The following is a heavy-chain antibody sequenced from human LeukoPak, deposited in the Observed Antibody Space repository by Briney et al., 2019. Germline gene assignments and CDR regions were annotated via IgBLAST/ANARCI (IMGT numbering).Heavy chain of an antibody. D-gene: IGHD5-18*01. CDR3: AGDRLQLSGSYDYYYYGIDV. CDR1: GFTVSSNY. J-gene: IGHJ6*02. V-gene: IGHV3-53*04. Sequence: PGGSLRLSCAASGFTVSSNYMSWVRQAPGKGLEWVSVIYSGGSTYYADSVKDRFTISRHNSKNTLYLQMNSLRAEDPAVYYCAGDRLQLSGSYDYYYYGIDVWGQGTTVTVSS. CDR2: IYSGGST.